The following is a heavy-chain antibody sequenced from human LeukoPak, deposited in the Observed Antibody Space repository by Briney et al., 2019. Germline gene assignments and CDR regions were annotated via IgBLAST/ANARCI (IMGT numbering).Heavy chain of an antibody. CDR3: ARPYSSSWYYVY. CDR2: IYHSGST. J-gene: IGHJ4*02. Sequence: SETLSPTCAVSGYSISSGYYWGWIRQPPGKGLEWIGSIYHSGSTYYNPSLKSRVTISVDTSKNQFSLKLSSVTAADTAVYYCARPYSSSWYYVYWGQGTLVTVSS. V-gene: IGHV4-38-2*01. D-gene: IGHD6-13*01. CDR1: GYSISSGYY.